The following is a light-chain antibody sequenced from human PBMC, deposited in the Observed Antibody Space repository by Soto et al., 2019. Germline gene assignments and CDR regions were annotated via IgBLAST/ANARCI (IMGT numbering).Light chain of an antibody. CDR2: EDS. CDR3: CSYAGSSTLV. CDR1: SSDVGSYNL. J-gene: IGLJ3*02. V-gene: IGLV2-23*01. Sequence: QSALTQPVSVSGSPGQSITISCSGTSSDVGSYNLVSWYQQHPGKAPKVVIYEDSKRPSGVSDHFSGSKSGNTASLTISGLQAEDEADYYCCSYAGSSTLVFGGGTKLTVL.